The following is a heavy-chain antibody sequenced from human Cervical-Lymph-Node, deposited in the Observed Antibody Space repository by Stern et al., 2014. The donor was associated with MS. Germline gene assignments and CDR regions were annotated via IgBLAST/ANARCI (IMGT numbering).Heavy chain of an antibody. Sequence: QMQLVQSGAEVRKPGASGKVSCSASGYSFSRHAVHWVRQAPGQRLEWLGWINGGQGDTKYSHKFRGRVTITRDTSASTAYLELSSLTSEDTAVYSCARGSSTTFPFFDYWGQGSLVTVSS. J-gene: IGHJ4*02. CDR2: INGGQGDT. V-gene: IGHV1-3*01. CDR3: ARGSSTTFPFFDY. CDR1: GYSFSRHA. D-gene: IGHD6-13*01.